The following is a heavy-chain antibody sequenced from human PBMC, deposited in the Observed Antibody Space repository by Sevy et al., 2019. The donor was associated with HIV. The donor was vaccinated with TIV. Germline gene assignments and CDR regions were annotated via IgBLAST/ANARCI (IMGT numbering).Heavy chain of an antibody. D-gene: IGHD3-10*01. CDR1: GGSISSSSYY. V-gene: IGHV4-39*01. Sequence: SETLSLTCTVSGGSISSSSYYWGWIRQPPGKGLEWIGNIYYSGSTYYNPSLKSRVTISVDTSKNQFFLKLSSVTAADTAVYYCARLGRGEILYYFDYWGQGTLVTVSS. CDR3: ARLGRGEILYYFDY. CDR2: IYYSGST. J-gene: IGHJ4*02.